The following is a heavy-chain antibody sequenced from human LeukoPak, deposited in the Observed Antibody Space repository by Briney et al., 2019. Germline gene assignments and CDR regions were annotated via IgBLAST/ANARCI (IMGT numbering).Heavy chain of an antibody. CDR2: ISYGGSNK. CDR1: GFTFSSYG. Sequence: GGSLRLSCAASGFTFSSYGMHWVRQAPGKGLEWVAVISYGGSNKYYADSVKGRFTISRDNSKNTLYLQMNSLRAEDTAVYYCAKDLDTAMVYYYYGMDVWGKGTTVTVSS. V-gene: IGHV3-30*18. J-gene: IGHJ6*04. D-gene: IGHD5-18*01. CDR3: AKDLDTAMVYYYYGMDV.